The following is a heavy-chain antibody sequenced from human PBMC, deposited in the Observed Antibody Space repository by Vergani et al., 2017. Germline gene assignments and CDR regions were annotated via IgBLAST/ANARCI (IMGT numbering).Heavy chain of an antibody. CDR2: IYYSGST. V-gene: IGHV4-59*01. Sequence: QVQLQESGPGLVKPSETLSLTCTVSGGSISSYYWSWIRQPPGKGLEWIGYIYYSGSTNYNPSLKSRVTISVDTSKNQFSLKLSSVTAADTAVYYCARVGHWSDLGFYYYYGMDVWGQGTTVTVSS. CDR1: GGSISSYY. D-gene: IGHD1-1*01. J-gene: IGHJ6*02. CDR3: ARVGHWSDLGFYYYYGMDV.